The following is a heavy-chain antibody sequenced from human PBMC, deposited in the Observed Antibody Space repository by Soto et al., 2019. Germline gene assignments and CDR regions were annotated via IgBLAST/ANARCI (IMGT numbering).Heavy chain of an antibody. CDR1: GFTFSDYY. CDR3: ARELSKKYCSSTSCPFVY. Sequence: GGSLRLSCAASGFTFSDYYVSWIRQAPGKGLEWVSYISGSGSTIYYADSVKGRFTISRDNAKNSLYLQMNSLRAEDTAVYYCARELSKKYCSSTSCPFVYWGQGTLVTVSS. V-gene: IGHV3-11*01. CDR2: ISGSGSTI. D-gene: IGHD2-2*01. J-gene: IGHJ4*02.